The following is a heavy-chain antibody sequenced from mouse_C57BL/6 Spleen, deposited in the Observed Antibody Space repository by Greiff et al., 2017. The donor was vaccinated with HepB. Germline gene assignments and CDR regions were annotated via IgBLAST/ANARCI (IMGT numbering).Heavy chain of an antibody. CDR1: GYAFSSSW. Sequence: VQLQQSGPELVKPGASVKISCKASGYAFSSSWMNWVKQRPGKGLEWIGRIYPGDGDTNYNGKFKGKATLTADKSSSTAYMQLSSLTSEDSAVYFCARSPYYCSSYRYFDVWGTGTTVTVSS. CDR3: ARSPYYCSSYRYFDV. D-gene: IGHD1-1*01. V-gene: IGHV1-82*01. CDR2: IYPGDGDT. J-gene: IGHJ1*03.